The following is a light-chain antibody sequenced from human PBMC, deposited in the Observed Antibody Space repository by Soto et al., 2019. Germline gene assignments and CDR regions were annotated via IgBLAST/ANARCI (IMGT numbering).Light chain of an antibody. CDR3: QQYNDWPPIT. V-gene: IGKV3-15*01. CDR1: QSVRNN. J-gene: IGKJ5*01. CDR2: YAS. Sequence: EIMMTQSPATLSVSPGESATLSCRASQSVRNNLAWYQHKPGQAPRLLIYYASTRATGIPARFSCSGSGTEFTLTISSLQSEDFALYYCQQYNDWPPITFGQGTRLEIK.